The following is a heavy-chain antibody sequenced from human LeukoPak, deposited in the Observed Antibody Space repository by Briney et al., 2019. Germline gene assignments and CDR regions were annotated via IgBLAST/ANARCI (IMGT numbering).Heavy chain of an antibody. CDR3: AKSPTPIAVAGTDDAFDI. V-gene: IGHV3-23*01. CDR2: ISGSGGST. J-gene: IGHJ3*02. CDR1: GFTFSSYA. Sequence: SGGSLRLSCAASGFTFSSYATSWVRQAPGKGLEWVSAISGSGGSTYYADSVKGRFTISRDNSKNTLYLQMNSLRAEDTAVYYCAKSPTPIAVAGTDDAFDIWGQGTMVTVSS. D-gene: IGHD6-19*01.